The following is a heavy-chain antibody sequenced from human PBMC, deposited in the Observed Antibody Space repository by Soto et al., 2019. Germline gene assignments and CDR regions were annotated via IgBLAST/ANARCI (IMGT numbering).Heavy chain of an antibody. V-gene: IGHV3-33*01. Sequence: GGSLRLSCAASGFTFSSYGMHWVRQAPGKGLERVAVIWYDGSNKYYADSVKGRFTISRDNSKNTLYLQMNSLRAEDTVVYYCARQRAGGGYSYGFTLDYWGQGTLVTVSS. CDR1: GFTFSSYG. D-gene: IGHD5-18*01. CDR3: ARQRAGGGYSYGFTLDY. CDR2: IWYDGSNK. J-gene: IGHJ4*02.